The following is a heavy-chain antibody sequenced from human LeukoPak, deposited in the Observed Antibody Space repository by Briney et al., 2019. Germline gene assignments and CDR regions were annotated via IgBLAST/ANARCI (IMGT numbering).Heavy chain of an antibody. D-gene: IGHD2-15*01. J-gene: IGHJ4*02. CDR2: MNPNSGNT. Sequence: ASVKVSCKASGYTFTSYDINWVRQATGQGLEWMGWMNPNSGNTGYAQKFQGRVTMTRDTSISTAYMELSRLRSDDTAVYYCASGGPRVAARIDYWGQGTLVTVSS. V-gene: IGHV1-8*01. CDR3: ASGGPRVAARIDY. CDR1: GYTFTSYD.